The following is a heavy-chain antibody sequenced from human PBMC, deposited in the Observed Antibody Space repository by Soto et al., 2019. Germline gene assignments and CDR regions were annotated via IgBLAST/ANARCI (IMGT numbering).Heavy chain of an antibody. D-gene: IGHD2-15*01. CDR2: IKTRDEGETT. CDR3: TTGSVEGS. J-gene: IGHJ6*02. V-gene: IGHV3-15*07. Sequence: EVQLVDSGGGLVKPGGSLRLSCEASGFSVSKAWMNWVRQAPGKGLEWVGRIKTRDEGETTNYAAPVKGRFTISRDDSKNTLYLQMNSLKTEDTAVYYCTTGSVEGSWGQGTTVTVSS. CDR1: GFSVSKAW.